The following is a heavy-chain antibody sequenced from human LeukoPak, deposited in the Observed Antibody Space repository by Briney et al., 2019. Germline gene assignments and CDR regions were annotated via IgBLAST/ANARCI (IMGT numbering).Heavy chain of an antibody. V-gene: IGHV3-23*01. J-gene: IGHJ4*02. CDR1: GFTFSSYA. D-gene: IGHD3-16*01. CDR2: ISGSGRP. CDR3: AKDKEHSDNVWGTFDY. Sequence: GGSLRLSCAASGFTFSSYAMSWVRQAPGKGLEWVSLISGSGRPYYADSVKGRFTISRDNSKNTLCLQMNSLRAEDTALYYCAKDKEHSDNVWGTFDYWGQGTLVTVSS.